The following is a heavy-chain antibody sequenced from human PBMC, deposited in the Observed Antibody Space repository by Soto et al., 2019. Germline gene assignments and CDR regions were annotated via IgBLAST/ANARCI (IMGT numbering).Heavy chain of an antibody. V-gene: IGHV1-69*06. CDR1: GGTFSSYA. CDR2: IIPIFGTA. CDR3: ARMAGGYYDILTGPIRGGFDY. D-gene: IGHD3-9*01. J-gene: IGHJ4*02. Sequence: QVQLVQSGAEVKKPGSSVKVSCKASGGTFSSYAISWVRQAPGQGLEWMGGIIPIFGTANYAQKFQGRVTITADKSTSTAYMELSSLRSEDTAVYYCARMAGGYYDILTGPIRGGFDYWGQGTLVTVSS.